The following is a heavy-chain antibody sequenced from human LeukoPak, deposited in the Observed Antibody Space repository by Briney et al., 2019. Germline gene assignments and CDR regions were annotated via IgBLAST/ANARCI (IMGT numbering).Heavy chain of an antibody. J-gene: IGHJ4*02. Sequence: GGSLRLSCAASGFTVSSNYMSWVRQAPGKGLEWVSVIYSDASTYYADSVKGRFTISRDNSKKTLYLQMNSLRAEDTAVYYCARGIYYYDSNGYQPFDYWGQGTLVTVSS. CDR1: GFTVSSNY. D-gene: IGHD3-22*01. V-gene: IGHV3-66*02. CDR3: ARGIYYYDSNGYQPFDY. CDR2: IYSDAST.